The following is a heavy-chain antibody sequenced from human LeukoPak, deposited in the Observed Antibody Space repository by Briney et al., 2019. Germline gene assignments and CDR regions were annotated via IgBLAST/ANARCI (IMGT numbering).Heavy chain of an antibody. D-gene: IGHD4-23*01. Sequence: AGGSLRLSCAASGFTFSSYAMSWVRQAPGKGLEWVSAISGSGGSTYYTDSVKGRFTISRDNSKNTLYLQMNSLRAEDTAVYYCARDMPNSPVPAGSYWGQGTLVTVSS. CDR1: GFTFSSYA. V-gene: IGHV3-23*01. CDR3: ARDMPNSPVPAGSY. J-gene: IGHJ4*02. CDR2: ISGSGGST.